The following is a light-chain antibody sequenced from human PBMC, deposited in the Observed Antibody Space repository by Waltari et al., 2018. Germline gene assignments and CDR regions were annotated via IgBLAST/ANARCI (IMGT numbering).Light chain of an antibody. V-gene: IGLV1-51*01. Sequence: QSVLTQPPSVSAAPRQTVTISCSGDSSNIGGNYVSWYQQLPGTAPNLIIYAVNKRPSGVPDRFSGAKSGTSATLGITGLQTGDEADYYCGTWDTSLNVVLFGGGTKLTVL. CDR1: SSNIGGNY. CDR3: GTWDTSLNVVL. J-gene: IGLJ3*02. CDR2: AVN.